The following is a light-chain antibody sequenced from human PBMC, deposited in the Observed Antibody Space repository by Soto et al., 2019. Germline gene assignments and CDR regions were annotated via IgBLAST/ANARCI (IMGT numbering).Light chain of an antibody. Sequence: EIVLTQSPGTLSLSPGERANLSCRASQSVSSSYLAWYQQKPGQAPRLLIYGTSSRATGIPDRFSGSGSGTHFTLTISSLQAEDFATYYCQQIHSIPITFGQGTRLEIK. CDR1: QSVSSSY. V-gene: IGKV3-20*01. CDR2: GTS. CDR3: QQIHSIPIT. J-gene: IGKJ5*01.